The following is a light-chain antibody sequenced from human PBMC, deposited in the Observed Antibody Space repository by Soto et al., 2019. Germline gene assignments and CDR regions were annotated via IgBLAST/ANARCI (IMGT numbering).Light chain of an antibody. V-gene: IGKV3-15*01. CDR1: QSVHSA. CDR3: QQYGTWPPLT. CDR2: DAS. J-gene: IGKJ4*01. Sequence: DIVMTQSPATLSVSPGEGATLSCRASQSVHSALAWYQQRPGQTPRLLIYDASTRATGIPDRFSGSGSGTEFTPTISSLQSEDFAIYYCQQYGTWPPLTFGGGTQVEI.